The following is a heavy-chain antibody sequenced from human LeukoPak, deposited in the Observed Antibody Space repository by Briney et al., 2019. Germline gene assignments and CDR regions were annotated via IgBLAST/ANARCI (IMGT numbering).Heavy chain of an antibody. Sequence: SETLSLTCSVSGGSISRSSYYWGWIRQPPGKGLEWIGGIYYSGSTYYNPSLKIRVTISVDTSKNQFSLKLSSVTAADTAVYYCASGPRPFDYWGQGTLVTVSS. CDR2: IYYSGST. CDR3: ASGPRPFDY. CDR1: GGSISRSSYY. V-gene: IGHV4-39*01. J-gene: IGHJ4*02.